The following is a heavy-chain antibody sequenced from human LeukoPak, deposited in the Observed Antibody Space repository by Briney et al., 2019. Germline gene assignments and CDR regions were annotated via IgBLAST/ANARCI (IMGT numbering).Heavy chain of an antibody. CDR2: VSSGSSYI. Sequence: GGSLRLSCAASGFTFSSYAMSWVRQAPGKGLEWVSSVSSGSSYIYYADSVKGRFTISRDNAKNSLYLQMNSLRDEDTAVYYCARGPITIGSCSSSVCYAFDYWGRGILVTVSS. CDR1: GFTFSSYA. CDR3: ARGPITIGSCSSSVCYAFDY. D-gene: IGHD2-2*01. J-gene: IGHJ4*02. V-gene: IGHV3-21*01.